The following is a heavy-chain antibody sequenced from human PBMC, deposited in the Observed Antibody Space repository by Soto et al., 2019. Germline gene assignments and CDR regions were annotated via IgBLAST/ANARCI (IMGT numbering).Heavy chain of an antibody. CDR3: AREWDILNWFDP. D-gene: IGHD1-26*01. Sequence: EVQLVESGGGLVQPGGSLRLSCEASGFTFSSYGMNWVRQAPGKGLEWVSYISSSSSTIYYADSVKGRFTISRDNAKNSLYLKMNSLRAEDTAVYYCAREWDILNWFDPWGQGTLVTVSS. V-gene: IGHV3-48*01. J-gene: IGHJ5*02. CDR2: ISSSSSTI. CDR1: GFTFSSYG.